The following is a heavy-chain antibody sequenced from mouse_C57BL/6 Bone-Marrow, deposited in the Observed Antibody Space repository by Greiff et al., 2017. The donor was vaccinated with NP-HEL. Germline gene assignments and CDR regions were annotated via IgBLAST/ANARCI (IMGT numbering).Heavy chain of an antibody. J-gene: IGHJ3*01. CDR2: IYPRSGNT. Sequence: VQLVESGAELARPGASVKLSCKASGYTFTSYGISWVKQRTGQGLEWIGEIYPRSGNTYYNEKFKGKATLTADKSSSTAYMELRSLTSEDSAVYFCARSGPPYYSNLFAYWGQGTLVTVSA. CDR3: ARSGPPYYSNLFAY. CDR1: GYTFTSYG. D-gene: IGHD2-5*01. V-gene: IGHV1-81*01.